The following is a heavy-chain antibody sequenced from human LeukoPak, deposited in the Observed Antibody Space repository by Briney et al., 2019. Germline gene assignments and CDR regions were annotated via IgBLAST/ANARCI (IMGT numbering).Heavy chain of an antibody. CDR2: INPNSGGT. Sequence: ASVKVSCKASGYTFTGYYMHWVRQAPGQGLEWMGWINPNSGGTNYAQKFQGRVTMTRDTSISTAYMELSRLRSDDTAVYYCARKRSSNNWFDPWGQGTLVTVSS. CDR1: GYTFTGYY. CDR3: ARKRSSNNWFDP. D-gene: IGHD6-13*01. V-gene: IGHV1-2*02. J-gene: IGHJ5*02.